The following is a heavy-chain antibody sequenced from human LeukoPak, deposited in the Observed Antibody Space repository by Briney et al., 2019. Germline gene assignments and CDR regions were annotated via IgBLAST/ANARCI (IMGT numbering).Heavy chain of an antibody. D-gene: IGHD6-19*01. CDR2: ISYDGSNK. J-gene: IGHJ5*02. CDR3: ARDWMYSSGWLDP. CDR1: GFTFSNYG. V-gene: IGHV3-30-3*01. Sequence: PGRSLRLSCAASGFTFSNYGMHWVRQAPGKGLEWVAVISYDGSNKYYADSVKGRFTISRDNSKNTLYLQMNSLRAEDTAVYYCARDWMYSSGWLDPWGQGTLVTVSS.